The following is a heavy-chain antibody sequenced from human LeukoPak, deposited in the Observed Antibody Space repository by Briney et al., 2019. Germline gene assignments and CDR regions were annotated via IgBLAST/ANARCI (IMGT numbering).Heavy chain of an antibody. CDR3: VRDQGGERWFDL. D-gene: IGHD3-16*01. CDR2: ISSGSSFI. CDR1: GFTFGSYA. V-gene: IGHV3-21*01. J-gene: IGHJ5*02. Sequence: PGGSLRLSCAASGFTFGSYAMNWVRQAPGKGLEWVSSISSGSSFIYYADSVKGRFTIARDNAKNSLYLQMNSLRPEDTAIYSCVRDQGGERWFDLWGQGTLVTVSS.